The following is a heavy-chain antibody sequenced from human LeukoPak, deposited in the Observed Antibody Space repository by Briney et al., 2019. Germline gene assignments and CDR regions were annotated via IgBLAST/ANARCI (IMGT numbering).Heavy chain of an antibody. J-gene: IGHJ4*02. D-gene: IGHD7-27*01. V-gene: IGHV4-59*01. Sequence: SETLSLTCTVSGVSISRYYWSWIRQPPGRGLEWIGYIYYSGTTNYNPSLKSRVTISQDTSKSQLSLKLSSVTAADTAVYYCATLGDFDYWGQGTLVTVSS. CDR3: ATLGDFDY. CDR1: GVSISRYY. CDR2: IYYSGTT.